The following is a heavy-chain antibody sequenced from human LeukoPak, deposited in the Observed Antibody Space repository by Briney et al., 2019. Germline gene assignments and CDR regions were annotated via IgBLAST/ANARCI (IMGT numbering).Heavy chain of an antibody. CDR3: ARGLAYNWNDAPSY. D-gene: IGHD1-1*01. CDR2: MNPNSGNT. Sequence: ASVNVSCKASGYTFTSYDINWVRQATGQGLEWMGWMNPNSGNTGYAQKFQGRVTITRNTSISTAYMELSSLRSEDTAVYYCARGLAYNWNDAPSYWGQGTLVTVSS. V-gene: IGHV1-8*03. CDR1: GYTFTSYD. J-gene: IGHJ4*02.